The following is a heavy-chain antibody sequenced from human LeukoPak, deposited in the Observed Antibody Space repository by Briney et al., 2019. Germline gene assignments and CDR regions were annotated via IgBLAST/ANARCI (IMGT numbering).Heavy chain of an antibody. J-gene: IGHJ4*02. V-gene: IGHV5-51*01. CDR2: IYPGDSDT. CDR3: ARRLTTEETFDY. Sequence: LGESLKISCKGSGYTFTTYWIAWARQMPGKGLEWMAIIYPGDSDTKYSPSFQGQISVSVDKSTSTAYLQWNSLQASDTAMYYCARRLTTEETFDYWGQGTLVTVSP. CDR1: GYTFTTYW. D-gene: IGHD1-1*01.